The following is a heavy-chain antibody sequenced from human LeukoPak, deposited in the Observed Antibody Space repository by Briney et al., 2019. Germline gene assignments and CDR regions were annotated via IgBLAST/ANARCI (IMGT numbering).Heavy chain of an antibody. CDR1: GYTFTDYG. CDR2: INPNSGGT. V-gene: IGHV1-2*02. CDR3: AKEVHYYDSSDYFPLGY. J-gene: IGHJ4*02. D-gene: IGHD3-22*01. Sequence: ASAKLSCKTSGYTFTDYGVTWVRQAPGQGLEWMGWINPNSGGTNYAQKFQGRVTMTRDTSISTAYMELSRLTSDDTAVYYCAKEVHYYDSSDYFPLGYWGQGTLITVSS.